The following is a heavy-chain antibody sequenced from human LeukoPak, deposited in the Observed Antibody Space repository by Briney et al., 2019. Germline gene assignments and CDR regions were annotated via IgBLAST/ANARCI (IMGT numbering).Heavy chain of an antibody. Sequence: PGGSLRLSCAASGFTFSSYAMSWVRQAPGKGLEWVSAISGSGGSTYYADSVKGRFTISRDNSKNTLYRQRNSLRAEDTAVYYCAKDETAYSSGWSYYYFYGMDVWGQGTTVTVSS. CDR1: GFTFSSYA. V-gene: IGHV3-23*01. D-gene: IGHD6-19*01. J-gene: IGHJ6*02. CDR3: AKDETAYSSGWSYYYFYGMDV. CDR2: ISGSGGST.